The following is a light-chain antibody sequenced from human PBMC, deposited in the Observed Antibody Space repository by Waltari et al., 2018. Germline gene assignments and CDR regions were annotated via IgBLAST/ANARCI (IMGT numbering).Light chain of an antibody. V-gene: IGLV2-23*02. Sequence: QSALTQPASVSGSPGQSISISCIGTSSDIGTFNLVSWYLQYPGTAPKLLIYAVSQRPSGVSNRFAGSKSGTTASLTISGLQAEDEAIYYCCSYAGSRTWVFGGGAKLTVL. J-gene: IGLJ3*02. CDR2: AVS. CDR3: CSYAGSRTWV. CDR1: SSDIGTFNL.